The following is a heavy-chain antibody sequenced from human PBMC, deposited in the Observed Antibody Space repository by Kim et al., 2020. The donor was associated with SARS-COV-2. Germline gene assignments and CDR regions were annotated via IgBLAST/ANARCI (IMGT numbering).Heavy chain of an antibody. D-gene: IGHD3-9*01. J-gene: IGHJ6*03. CDR1: GGSISSYY. CDR2: IYYSGST. V-gene: IGHV4-59*01. Sequence: SETLSLTCTVSGGSISSYYWSWIRQPPGKGLEWIGYIYYSGSTNYNPSLKSRVTISLDTSKNQFSLKLSSVTAADTAVYYCARGDSDYDILTGYSYYYMDVWGKGTTVTVSS. CDR3: ARGDSDYDILTGYSYYYMDV.